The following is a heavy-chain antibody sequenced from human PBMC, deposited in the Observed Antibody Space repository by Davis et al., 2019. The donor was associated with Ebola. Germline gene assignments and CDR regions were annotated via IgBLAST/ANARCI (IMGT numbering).Heavy chain of an antibody. CDR2: IKQDGSEK. V-gene: IGHV3-7*01. CDR3: ARDSLYGDYIYYFDY. CDR1: GFTFSNYW. D-gene: IGHD4-17*01. Sequence: GESLKISCAASGFTFSNYWMSWVRQAPVKGLEWVANIKQDGSEKQYVDSVKGRFTISRDNAKNSLYLQMNSLRAEDTAVYYCARDSLYGDYIYYFDYWGQGTLVTVSS. J-gene: IGHJ4*02.